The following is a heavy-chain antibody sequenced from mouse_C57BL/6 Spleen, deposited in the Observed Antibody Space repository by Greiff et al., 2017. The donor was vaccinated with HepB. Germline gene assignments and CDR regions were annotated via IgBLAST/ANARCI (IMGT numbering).Heavy chain of an antibody. V-gene: IGHV1-52*01. CDR2: IDPSDSET. CDR3: ATDSSGDPYYAMDY. D-gene: IGHD3-2*02. J-gene: IGHJ4*01. Sequence: QVQLQQPGAELVRPGSSVKLSCKASGYTFTSYWMHWVKQRPIQGLEWIGNIDPSDSETHYNQKFKDKATLTVDKYSSTAYMQLSSLTSEDSAVYYCATDSSGDPYYAMDYWGQGTSVTVSS. CDR1: GYTFTSYW.